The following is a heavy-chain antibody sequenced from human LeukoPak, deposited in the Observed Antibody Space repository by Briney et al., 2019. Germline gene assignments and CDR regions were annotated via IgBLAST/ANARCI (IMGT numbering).Heavy chain of an antibody. Sequence: QAGGSLRLSCAASTFSFSTYGMHWVRQAPGKGLEWVAFIQYDGSIKLYGDSVKGRFTISRDNSKNTLYLQMNSLRPEDTAVYYCAKDVVGQPWPENCWGQGTLVTVSS. CDR3: AKDVVGQPWPENC. J-gene: IGHJ4*02. CDR1: TFSFSTYG. D-gene: IGHD2-15*01. CDR2: IQYDGSIK. V-gene: IGHV3-30*02.